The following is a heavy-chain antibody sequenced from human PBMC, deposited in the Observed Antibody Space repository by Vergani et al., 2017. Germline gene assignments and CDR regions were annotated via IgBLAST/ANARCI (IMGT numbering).Heavy chain of an antibody. D-gene: IGHD1-26*01. Sequence: QVQLVQSGAEVKKPGASVKVSCKASGYTFTSYAMHWVRQAPGQRLEWMGWINAGNGNTKYSQKFQGRVTITRDTSASTAYMGLSSLRSEDTAVYYCARVLESGSTRDYWGQGTLVTVSS. J-gene: IGHJ4*02. CDR1: GYTFTSYA. CDR2: INAGNGNT. CDR3: ARVLESGSTRDY. V-gene: IGHV1-3*01.